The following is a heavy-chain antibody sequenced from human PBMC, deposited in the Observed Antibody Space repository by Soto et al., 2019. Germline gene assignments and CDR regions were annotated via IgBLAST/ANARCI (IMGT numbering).Heavy chain of an antibody. CDR3: ARGGYCDATTCYADAFDI. CDR2: IKQDGSEI. J-gene: IGHJ3*02. Sequence: GSLRLSCAASGFTFSNYWMSWVRQAPGKGLEWVANIKQDGSEIYYVDSVKGRFTISRDNAKNLLYLKVSSLRAEDTAVYYCARGGYCDATTCYADAFDIWGQGTLVTVSS. D-gene: IGHD2-2*01. CDR1: GFTFSNYW. V-gene: IGHV3-7*01.